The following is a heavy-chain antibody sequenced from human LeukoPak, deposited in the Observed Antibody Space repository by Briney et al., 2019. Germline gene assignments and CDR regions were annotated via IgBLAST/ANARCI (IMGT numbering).Heavy chain of an antibody. Sequence: ASVKVSCKASGGTFSSYAISWVRQAPGQGLEWMGGIIPIFGTANYAQKFQGRVTITADESTSTAYMELSILRSEDTAVYYCARDRGDGYNYDIWGQGTMVTVSS. V-gene: IGHV1-69*13. CDR1: GGTFSSYA. CDR2: IIPIFGTA. D-gene: IGHD5-24*01. J-gene: IGHJ3*02. CDR3: ARDRGDGYNYDI.